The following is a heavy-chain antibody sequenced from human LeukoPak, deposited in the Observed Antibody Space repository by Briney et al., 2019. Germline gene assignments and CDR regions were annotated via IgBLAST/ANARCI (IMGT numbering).Heavy chain of an antibody. D-gene: IGHD3-9*01. J-gene: IGHJ5*02. V-gene: IGHV4-34*01. CDR3: ARTLRYFDWLGVGHWFDR. CDR1: GGSFSGYY. CDR2: IKHIGST. Sequence: PSETLSLTCAVYGGSFSGYYWSWVRHPPGNGLGCSGEIKHIGSTNYNPSLKSRVTISVDTSKNQFSLKLSSVTAADTAVYYCARTLRYFDWLGVGHWFDRWGQGTLVTVSS.